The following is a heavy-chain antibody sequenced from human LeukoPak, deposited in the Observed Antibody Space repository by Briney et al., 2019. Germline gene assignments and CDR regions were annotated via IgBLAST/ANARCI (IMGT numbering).Heavy chain of an antibody. D-gene: IGHD4-23*01. V-gene: IGHV3-53*01. CDR3: ARDFRAGKGPPYYYYYGMDV. CDR1: GFTVSSNY. CDR2: IYSGGST. Sequence: GGSLRLSCAASGFTVSSNYMSWVRQAPGKGLEWVSVIYSGGSTYYADSVKGRFTISRDNSKNTLYLQMNSLRAEDTAVYYCARDFRAGKGPPYYYYYGMDVWGQGTTATVSS. J-gene: IGHJ6*02.